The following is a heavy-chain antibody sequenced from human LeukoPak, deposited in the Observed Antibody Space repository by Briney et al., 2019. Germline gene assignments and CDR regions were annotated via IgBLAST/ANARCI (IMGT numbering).Heavy chain of an antibody. CDR1: GGSFSGYY. CDR2: INHSGST. V-gene: IGHV4-34*01. J-gene: IGHJ4*02. D-gene: IGHD7-27*01. CDR3: ARGRSQANWRLLGY. Sequence: SETLSLTCAVYGGSFSGYYWSWIRQPPGKGLEWIGEINHSGSTNYNPSLKSRVTISVDTSKDQFSLKLSSVTAADTAVYYCARGRSQANWRLLGYWGQGTLVTASS.